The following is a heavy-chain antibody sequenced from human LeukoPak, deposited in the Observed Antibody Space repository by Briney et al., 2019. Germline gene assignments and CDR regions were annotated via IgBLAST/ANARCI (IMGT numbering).Heavy chain of an antibody. CDR3: ATGLGHYYDY. CDR2: VNSDGSST. D-gene: IGHD3-22*01. V-gene: IGHV3-74*01. Sequence: GGSLRLSCAASGISFNNYWMHWVRQAPGKGLVWVSRVNSDGSSTVYADSVKGRFTISRDNAKTTVYLQMSSLRLDDTATYYCATGLGHYYDYWGQGSLVTVSS. CDR1: GISFNNYW. J-gene: IGHJ4*02.